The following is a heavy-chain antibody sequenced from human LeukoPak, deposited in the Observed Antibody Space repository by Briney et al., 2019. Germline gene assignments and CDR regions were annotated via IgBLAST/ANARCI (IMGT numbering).Heavy chain of an antibody. CDR3: ARVARGSYYLY. CDR1: GGSFSGYY. CDR2: IYYSGST. D-gene: IGHD1-26*01. Sequence: SETLSLTCAVYGGSFSGYYWSWIRQPPGKGLEWIGSIYYSGSTYYNPSLKSRVTISVDTSKNQFSLKLSSVTAADTAVYYCARVARGSYYLYWGQGTLVTVSS. V-gene: IGHV4-34*01. J-gene: IGHJ4*02.